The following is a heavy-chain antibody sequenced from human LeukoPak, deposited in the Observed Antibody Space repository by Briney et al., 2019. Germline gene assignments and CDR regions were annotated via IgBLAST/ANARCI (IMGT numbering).Heavy chain of an antibody. CDR1: GFSFMNAW. D-gene: IGHD2/OR15-2a*01. V-gene: IGHV3-15*01. CDR2: IKSNADGGTP. Sequence: GGPLRLSCAASGFSFMNAWMIWVRQAPGKGLEWVGRIKSNADGGTPDYAAPARGRSTISRDDSKNTLYLQMNSLKTEDTAVYYCTTFYHEYSPYWGRGTLVTVSS. CDR3: TTFYHEYSPY. J-gene: IGHJ4*02.